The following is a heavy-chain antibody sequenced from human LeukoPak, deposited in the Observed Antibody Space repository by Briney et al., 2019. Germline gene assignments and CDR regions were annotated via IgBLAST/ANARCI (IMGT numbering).Heavy chain of an antibody. CDR1: GGSISSYY. CDR2: IYTSGST. Sequence: TSSETLSLTCTVSGGSISSYYWSWIRQPAGKGLEWIGRIYTSGSTNYNPSLKSRVTMSVDTSKNQFSLKLSSVTAADTAVYYCARDQRYSNGWAARPQDYWGQGTLVTVSS. CDR3: ARDQRYSNGWAARPQDY. J-gene: IGHJ4*02. D-gene: IGHD6-6*01. V-gene: IGHV4-4*07.